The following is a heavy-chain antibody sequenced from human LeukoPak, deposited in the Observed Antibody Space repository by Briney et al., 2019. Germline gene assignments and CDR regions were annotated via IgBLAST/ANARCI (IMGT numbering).Heavy chain of an antibody. Sequence: SVKVSCKASGGTFSNYAISWVRQAPGQGLEWMGGIIPIFGTANYAQKFQGRVTITADESTSTAYMELSSLRSEDTAVYYCARPVEMATILHDAFDIWGQGTMVTVSS. J-gene: IGHJ3*02. CDR2: IIPIFGTA. D-gene: IGHD5-24*01. CDR3: ARPVEMATILHDAFDI. CDR1: GGTFSNYA. V-gene: IGHV1-69*01.